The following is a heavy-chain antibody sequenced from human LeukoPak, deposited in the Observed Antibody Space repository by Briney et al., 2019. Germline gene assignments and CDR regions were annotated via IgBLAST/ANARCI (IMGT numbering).Heavy chain of an antibody. CDR1: GFTFSSYG. V-gene: IGHV3-48*01. D-gene: IGHD1-26*01. Sequence: PGGTLRLSCTASGFTFSSYGMHWVRQAPGKGLEWVSFVSNSGSATYYAVSVKGRFIISRDNTKNTVYLQMNSLRVEDTAIYFCAREPDVGSGSYRAYFDYWGQGTLAIVSS. CDR2: VSNSGSAT. J-gene: IGHJ4*02. CDR3: AREPDVGSGSYRAYFDY.